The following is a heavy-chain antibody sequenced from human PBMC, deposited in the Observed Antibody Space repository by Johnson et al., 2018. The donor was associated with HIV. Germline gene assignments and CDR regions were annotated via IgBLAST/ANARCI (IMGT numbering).Heavy chain of an antibody. CDR2: INWYGGST. Sequence: VQLVESGGGLVRPGGSLRLSCAASGFAVSSNYMNWVRQTPGKGLEWVSGINWYGGSTGYADSVKGRFTISRDSAKNSLYLQMNSLRAEDTALYYCARGVSSGYYSNAFDVWGQGTMATVSS. V-gene: IGHV3-20*04. J-gene: IGHJ3*01. CDR1: GFAVSSNY. CDR3: ARGVSSGYYSNAFDV. D-gene: IGHD3-22*01.